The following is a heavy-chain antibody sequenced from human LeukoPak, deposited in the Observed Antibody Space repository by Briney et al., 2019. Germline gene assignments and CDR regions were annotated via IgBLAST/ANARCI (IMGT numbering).Heavy chain of an antibody. CDR1: GFTFSDYY. J-gene: IGHJ4*02. D-gene: IGHD5-24*01. CDR3: ARVKGKRSRDGYNWCGNFDY. V-gene: IGHV3-11*06. Sequence: GGSLRLSCAASGFTFSDYYMSWIRQAPGKGLEWVSYISISSSYTNYADSVKGRFTISRDNAKNSLYLQMNSLRAEDTTVYYCARVKGKRSRDGYNWCGNFDYWGQGTLVTVSS. CDR2: ISISSSYT.